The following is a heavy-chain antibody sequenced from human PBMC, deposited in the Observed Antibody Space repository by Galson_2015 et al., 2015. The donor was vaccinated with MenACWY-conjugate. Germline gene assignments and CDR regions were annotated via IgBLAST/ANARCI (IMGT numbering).Heavy chain of an antibody. J-gene: IGHJ4*02. CDR2: IKQDGSEK. CDR1: GFTFSSYW. D-gene: IGHD2-15*01. CDR3: AREMDCSGGSCYPFDY. Sequence: SLRLSCAASGFTFSSYWISWVRQAPGKGLEWVANIKQDGSEKYYVDSVKGRFTISRDNAKNSLYLQMNSLRAEDTAVYYCAREMDCSGGSCYPFDYWGQGTLVTVSS. V-gene: IGHV3-7*03.